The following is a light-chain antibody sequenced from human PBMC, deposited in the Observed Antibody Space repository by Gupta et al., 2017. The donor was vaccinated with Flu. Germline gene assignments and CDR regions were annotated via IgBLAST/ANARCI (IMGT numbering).Light chain of an antibody. J-gene: IGLJ3*02. Sequence: QSVLTQPPSVSGAPGQRVTISCTGSSSNIGAGYDVHWYQQLPGTAPKLLSYGNKNRPSGVPDRVSGSKSGTSASLAITGLQAEDEADYDCQSYDNYLNGVFGRGTKLTVL. CDR2: GNK. V-gene: IGLV1-40*01. CDR1: SSNIGAGYD. CDR3: QSYDNYLNGV.